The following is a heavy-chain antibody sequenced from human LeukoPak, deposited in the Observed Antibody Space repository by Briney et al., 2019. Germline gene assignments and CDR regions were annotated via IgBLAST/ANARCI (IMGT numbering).Heavy chain of an antibody. Sequence: PGRSLRLSCAASGFTFSSYAMHWVRQAPGKGREWVAVISYDGSNKYYADSVKGRFTISRDNSKNTLYLQMNSLRAEDTAVYYCARGNYTLSFDYWGQGTLVTVSS. CDR1: GFTFSSYA. CDR2: ISYDGSNK. D-gene: IGHD1-7*01. CDR3: ARGNYTLSFDY. V-gene: IGHV3-30-3*01. J-gene: IGHJ4*02.